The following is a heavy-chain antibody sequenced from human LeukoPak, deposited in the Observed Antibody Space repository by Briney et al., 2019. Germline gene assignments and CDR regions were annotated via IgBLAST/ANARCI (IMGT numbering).Heavy chain of an antibody. CDR1: GGSFSGYY. CDR2: INHSGST. CDR3: ARKFDY. Sequence: PSETLSLTCAVYGGSFSGYYWTGIRHPPGKGLEWIGEINHSGSTNYNPSLKSRVTISVDTSKNQLSLKLSSVTAADTAVYYCARKFDYWGQGTLVTVSS. V-gene: IGHV4-34*01. J-gene: IGHJ4*02.